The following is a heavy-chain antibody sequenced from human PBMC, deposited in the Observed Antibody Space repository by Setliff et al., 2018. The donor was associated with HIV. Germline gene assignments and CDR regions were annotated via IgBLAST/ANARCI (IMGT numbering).Heavy chain of an antibody. CDR1: GGSISSGSYY. CDR3: ARDLGSGLYYYGMDV. V-gene: IGHV4-61*02. J-gene: IGHJ6*02. D-gene: IGHD7-27*01. Sequence: PSETLSLTCTVSGGSISSGSYYRSWIRQPAGKGLEWIGRIYTSGSTNYNPSLKSQVTISVDTSKNQFSLKLSSVTAADTAVYYCARDLGSGLYYYGMDVWGQGTTVTVSS. CDR2: IYTSGST.